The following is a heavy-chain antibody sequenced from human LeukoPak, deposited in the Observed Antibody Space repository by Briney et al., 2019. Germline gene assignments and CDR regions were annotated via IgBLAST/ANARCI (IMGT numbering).Heavy chain of an antibody. J-gene: IGHJ4*02. CDR2: INHNGST. V-gene: IGHV4-34*01. D-gene: IGHD6-19*01. CDR1: GGSFSGYY. Sequence: PSETLSLTCAVYGGSFSGYYWSWIRQPPGKGLEWIGEINHNGSTNYNPSLKSRVTISVDTSKNQFSLKLSSVTAADTAVYYCARPKAVAGTSFLNYWGQGTLVTVSS. CDR3: ARPKAVAGTSFLNY.